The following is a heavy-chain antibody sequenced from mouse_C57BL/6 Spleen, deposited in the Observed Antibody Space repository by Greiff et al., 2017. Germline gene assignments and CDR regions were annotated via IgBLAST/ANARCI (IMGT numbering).Heavy chain of an antibody. CDR2: ISGGGGNT. CDR1: GFTFSSYT. Sequence: EVKLVESGGGLVKPGGSLKLSCAASGFTFSSYTMSWVRQTPEKRLEWVATISGGGGNTYYPDSVKGRFTISRDNAKNTLYLQMSSLRSEDTALYYCARLDSSGYFDYWGQGTTLTVSS. CDR3: ARLDSSGYFDY. V-gene: IGHV5-9*01. J-gene: IGHJ2*01. D-gene: IGHD3-2*02.